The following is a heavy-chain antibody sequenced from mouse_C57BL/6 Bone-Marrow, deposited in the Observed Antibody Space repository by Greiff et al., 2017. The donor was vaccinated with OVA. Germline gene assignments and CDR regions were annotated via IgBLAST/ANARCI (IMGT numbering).Heavy chain of an antibody. Sequence: EVQVVESGGDLVKPGGSLKLSCAASGFTFSSYGMSWVRQTPDKRLEWVATISSGGSYTYYPDSVKGRFTISRDNAKNTLYLQMSSLKSEDTAMYYCARQGYYYGSSYKFADWGQGTLVTVSA. V-gene: IGHV5-6*01. D-gene: IGHD1-1*01. CDR3: ARQGYYYGSSYKFAD. CDR2: ISSGGSYT. J-gene: IGHJ3*01. CDR1: GFTFSSYG.